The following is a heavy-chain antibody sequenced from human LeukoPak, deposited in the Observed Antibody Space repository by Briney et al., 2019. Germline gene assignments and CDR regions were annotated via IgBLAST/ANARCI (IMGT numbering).Heavy chain of an antibody. Sequence: PGGSLRLSCAASGFTFSSYELNWVRQAPGKGLEWVSYISSSGSTIYYADSVKGRFTISRDNAKNSLYLQMNSLRAEDTAVYYCARTSAAAGTYDYWGQGTLVTVSS. CDR2: ISSSGSTI. V-gene: IGHV3-48*03. D-gene: IGHD6-13*01. J-gene: IGHJ4*02. CDR1: GFTFSSYE. CDR3: ARTSAAAGTYDY.